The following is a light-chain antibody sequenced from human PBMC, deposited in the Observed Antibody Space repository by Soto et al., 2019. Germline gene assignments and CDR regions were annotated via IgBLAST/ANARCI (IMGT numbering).Light chain of an antibody. V-gene: IGKV3-11*01. CDR2: DAS. J-gene: IGKJ2*01. Sequence: EIVLTQSPATLSLSPGEGATLSCRASQSLSSYLAWYQQKPGQASRLLIYDASNRATGIPARFSGSGSGTDFTLTISSLEPEDFAVYYCQQRSNWPPYTFGQGTKLEIK. CDR1: QSLSSY. CDR3: QQRSNWPPYT.